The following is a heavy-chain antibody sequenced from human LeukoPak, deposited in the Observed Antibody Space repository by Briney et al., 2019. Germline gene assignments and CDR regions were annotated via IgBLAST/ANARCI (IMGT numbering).Heavy chain of an antibody. Sequence: GGSLRLSCAASGFTFSIYDMNWVRQAPGKGLEWVSSISGNSDYIYYTDSVKGRFTISRDNAKNSLYLQMNSLRAEDTAVYYCARHVLAYCSGGTCNDYWGQGTLVTVSS. CDR2: ISGNSDYI. CDR3: ARHVLAYCSGGTCNDY. D-gene: IGHD2-15*01. J-gene: IGHJ4*02. V-gene: IGHV3-21*01. CDR1: GFTFSIYD.